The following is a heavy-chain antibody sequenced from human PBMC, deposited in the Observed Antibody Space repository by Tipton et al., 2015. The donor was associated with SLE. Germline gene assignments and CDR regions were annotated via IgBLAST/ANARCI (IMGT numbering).Heavy chain of an antibody. CDR3: AAGFTSSWYTPLDAFDI. CDR2: ISGSGSST. J-gene: IGHJ3*02. D-gene: IGHD6-13*01. V-gene: IGHV3-23*01. CDR1: GFTFSNYA. Sequence: SLRLSCAASGFTFSNYAMSWVRQAPGKGLEWVSGISGSGSSTYYADSVKGRFSISRDNSKNTLYLQMNSLRAEDTAVYYCAAGFTSSWYTPLDAFDIWGQGTMVPVSS.